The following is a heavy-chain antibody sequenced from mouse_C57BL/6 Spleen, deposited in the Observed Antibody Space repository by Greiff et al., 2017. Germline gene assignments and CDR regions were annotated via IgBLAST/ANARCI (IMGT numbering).Heavy chain of an antibody. J-gene: IGHJ3*01. Sequence: VQLQQSGAELVKPGASVKLSCTASGFNIKDYYMPWVKQRTEQGLAWIGRIAPEDGETKYAPKFQGKANITADTSSNTDYMQLSSRTSEDTAVYYCAREGSITTVVERDWFAYWGQETLVTVSA. CDR2: IAPEDGET. CDR3: AREGSITTVVERDWFAY. V-gene: IGHV14-2*01. D-gene: IGHD1-1*01. CDR1: GFNIKDYY.